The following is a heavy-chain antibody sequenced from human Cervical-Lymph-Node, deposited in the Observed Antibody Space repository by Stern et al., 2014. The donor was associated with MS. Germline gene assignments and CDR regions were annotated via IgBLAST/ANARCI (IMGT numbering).Heavy chain of an antibody. CDR1: GFSFSRYA. CDR3: ASAYSSSHYYFDY. D-gene: IGHD6-13*01. J-gene: IGHJ4*02. CDR2: IWYDGRSP. Sequence: QVQLVESGGGVVQPGRSLRLSCAASGFSFSRYAMHWVRQAPGQGLEWVALIWYDGRSPYYAESLTGRFTIARDNSKNTLYLQMNSLRAEDTAVYYCASAYSSSHYYFDYWGQGTLVTVSS. V-gene: IGHV3-33*01.